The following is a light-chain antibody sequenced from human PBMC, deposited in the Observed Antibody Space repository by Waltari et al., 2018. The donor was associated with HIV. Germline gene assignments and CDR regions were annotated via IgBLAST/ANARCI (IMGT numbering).Light chain of an antibody. CDR3: TSFTSNYTVM. Sequence: QSALTQPASVSGSPGQSITISCTGSTSDFGLYNFISWYQQHPGGVPKVIISEVSSRPSGVSSRCSGSKSGNTASLTISWLQTEDEADYYCTSFTSNYTVMFGGGTKVTVL. J-gene: IGLJ3*02. V-gene: IGLV2-14*01. CDR2: EVS. CDR1: TSDFGLYNF.